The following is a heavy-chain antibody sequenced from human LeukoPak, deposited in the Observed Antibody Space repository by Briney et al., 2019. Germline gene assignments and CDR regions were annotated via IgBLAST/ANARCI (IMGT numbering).Heavy chain of an antibody. CDR2: ISGGGDVT. CDR1: GFTFSSYG. V-gene: IGHV3-23*01. Sequence: GSLRLSCAASGFTFSSYGMSWVRQAPGKGLEWVSAISGGGDVTYYADSVKGRFTISRDNSKNTLYLQMNSLRVEDTAFYYCARDSSMLRGPLVIYYFDFWGQGTLVTVSS. CDR3: ARDSSMLRGPLVIYYFDF. J-gene: IGHJ4*02. D-gene: IGHD3-10*01.